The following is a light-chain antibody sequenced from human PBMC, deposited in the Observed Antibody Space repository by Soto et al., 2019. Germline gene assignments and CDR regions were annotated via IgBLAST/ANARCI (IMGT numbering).Light chain of an antibody. CDR1: SSDFGGYTY. CDR2: DAT. J-gene: IGLJ1*01. V-gene: IGLV2-14*03. Sequence: QSVLTQPASVSGSPGQSITLSCTGTSSDFGGYTYVSWYQQHPGKAPKLMIFDATSRPSGVSNRFSGSKSDNTASLTIAGLQAEDEADYYCSSYTSTSTYVFGTGTKLTVL. CDR3: SSYTSTSTYV.